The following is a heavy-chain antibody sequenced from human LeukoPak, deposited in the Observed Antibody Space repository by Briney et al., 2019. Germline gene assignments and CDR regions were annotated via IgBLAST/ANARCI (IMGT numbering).Heavy chain of an antibody. CDR3: ARDADSSGYYRGNGMDV. Sequence: TSQTLSLTCTVSGGSITSGGYYWSWIRQHPGKGLEWIGYIYYSGSTSYNPSLKSRVTISLDTSRNQFSLKLSSVTAADTAVYYCARDADSSGYYRGNGMDVWGQGTTVTVSS. V-gene: IGHV4-31*03. D-gene: IGHD3-22*01. J-gene: IGHJ6*02. CDR2: IYYSGST. CDR1: GGSITSGGYY.